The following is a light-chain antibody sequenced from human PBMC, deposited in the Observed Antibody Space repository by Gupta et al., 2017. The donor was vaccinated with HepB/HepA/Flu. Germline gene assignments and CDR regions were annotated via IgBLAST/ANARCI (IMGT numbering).Light chain of an antibody. CDR2: DAS. V-gene: IGKV1-39*01. CDR1: QRISTY. Sequence: DIQMTQSPSSLSASVGDRVTITCRASQRISTYLNWYQQKPGKAPILLIYDASSLQSGVPSRFSGSGSGTEFTLTISMLQPEDFTTYYCQQSDISPRTFGQGTKVEIK. CDR3: QQSDISPRT. J-gene: IGKJ1*01.